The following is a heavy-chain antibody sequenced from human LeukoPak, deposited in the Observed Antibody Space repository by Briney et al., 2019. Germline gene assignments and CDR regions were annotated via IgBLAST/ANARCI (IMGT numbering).Heavy chain of an antibody. Sequence: MASETLSPTCTVSGGSISSYYWSWIRQPPGKGLEWIGYIYYSGSTNYNPSLKSRVTISVDTSRNQFSLKLSSVTAADTAVYYCARKLVVVTASSYWYFDLWGRGTLVTVSS. V-gene: IGHV4-59*12. D-gene: IGHD2-21*02. CDR3: ARKLVVVTASSYWYFDL. CDR1: GGSISSYY. CDR2: IYYSGST. J-gene: IGHJ2*01.